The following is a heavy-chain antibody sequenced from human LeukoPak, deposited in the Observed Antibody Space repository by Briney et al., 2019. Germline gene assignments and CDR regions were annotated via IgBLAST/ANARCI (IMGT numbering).Heavy chain of an antibody. CDR3: ARDPPYSSGWYNDYYYGMDV. D-gene: IGHD6-19*01. J-gene: IGHJ6*02. CDR1: GFTFSSYA. V-gene: IGHV3-30-3*01. Sequence: PGGSLRLSCAASGFTFSSYAMHWVRQAPGKGLEWVAVISYDGSNKYYADSVKGRFTISRDNPKNTLYLQMNSLRAEDTAVYYCARDPPYSSGWYNDYYYGMDVWGQGTTVTVSS. CDR2: ISYDGSNK.